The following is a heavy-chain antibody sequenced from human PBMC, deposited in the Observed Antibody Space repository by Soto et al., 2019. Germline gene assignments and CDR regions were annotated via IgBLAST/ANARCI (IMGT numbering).Heavy chain of an antibody. CDR1: GYTFTSYD. J-gene: IGHJ6*02. CDR2: MNPNTGGT. Sequence: ASVKVSCKASGYTFTSYDIYWVRQATGQGLEWMGWMNPNTGGTNYAQKFQGRVTMTRDTSISTAYMELSRLRSDDTAVYYCARESGHLRYYGMDVWGQGTTVTVSS. V-gene: IGHV1-2*02. CDR3: ARESGHLRYYGMDV. D-gene: IGHD3-3*01.